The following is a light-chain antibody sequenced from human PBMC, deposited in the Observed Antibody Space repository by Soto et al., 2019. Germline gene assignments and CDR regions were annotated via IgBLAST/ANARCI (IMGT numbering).Light chain of an antibody. Sequence: QSALTQPTSVSGTPGQTITISCTGTRSDVGNYDLVSWYQQHPGKAPVMIIYDVTNRPSGVSYRFSGSKSGNTASLTISGLQAEDEADYYCRSYTGTSAPYVLGTGTKVTVL. CDR1: RSDVGNYDL. CDR3: RSYTGTSAPYV. CDR2: DVT. J-gene: IGLJ1*01. V-gene: IGLV2-14*02.